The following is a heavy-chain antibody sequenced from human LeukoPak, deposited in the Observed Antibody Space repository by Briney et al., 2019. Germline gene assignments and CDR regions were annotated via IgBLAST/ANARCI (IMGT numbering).Heavy chain of an antibody. J-gene: IGHJ4*02. Sequence: PGGSLRLSCAASGFTFSSYWMSWVRQAPGKGLEWVANIKQDGSEKYYVDSVKGRFTISRDNAKNSLYLQMNSLRAEDTAVYYCARDRCGSTSCYVFSDYWGQGTLVTVSS. V-gene: IGHV3-7*01. CDR2: IKQDGSEK. CDR3: ARDRCGSTSCYVFSDY. CDR1: GFTFSSYW. D-gene: IGHD2-2*01.